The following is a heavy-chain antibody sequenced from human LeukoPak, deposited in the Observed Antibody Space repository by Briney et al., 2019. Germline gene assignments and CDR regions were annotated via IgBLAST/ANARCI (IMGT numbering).Heavy chain of an antibody. D-gene: IGHD6-6*01. J-gene: IGHJ4*02. CDR3: ARLSGGYSSSWVDY. CDR2: IYYSGST. Sequence: SETLSLTCTVSGGSISSSSYYWGWIRQPPGKGLEWIGSIYYSGSTYYNPSLKSRVTISVDTSKNQFSLKLSSVTAADTAVYYCARLSGGYSSSWVDYWGQGTLVTVSS. V-gene: IGHV4-39*01. CDR1: GGSISSSSYY.